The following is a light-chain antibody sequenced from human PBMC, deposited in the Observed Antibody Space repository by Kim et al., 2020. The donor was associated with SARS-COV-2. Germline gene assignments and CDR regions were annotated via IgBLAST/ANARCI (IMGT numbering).Light chain of an antibody. Sequence: GHAVTHSCSGRSHNICNSYVDWFQQLPGTAPKLLISANDKRPSGIPDRFSASKSVTSATLDITGLQTGDEADYYCGAWDGRLQAGVFGGGTQLTVL. CDR2: AND. CDR1: SHNICNSY. J-gene: IGLJ2*01. V-gene: IGLV1-51*01. CDR3: GAWDGRLQAGV.